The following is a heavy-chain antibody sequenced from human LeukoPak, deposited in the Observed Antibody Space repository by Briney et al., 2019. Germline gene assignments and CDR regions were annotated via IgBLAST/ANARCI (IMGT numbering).Heavy chain of an antibody. V-gene: IGHV4-38-2*02. D-gene: IGHD2-2*01. J-gene: IGHJ4*02. CDR1: GYSISSGYY. CDR3: AKGYCGSTSCPADY. CDR2: VYHGGNS. Sequence: SETLSLTCTVSGYSISSGYYWGWIRQPPGKGLEWIGSVYHGGNSYYDPSLKSRVTISVDTSKNQFSLKLSSVTAADTAVYYCAKGYCGSTSCPADYWGQGILVTVSS.